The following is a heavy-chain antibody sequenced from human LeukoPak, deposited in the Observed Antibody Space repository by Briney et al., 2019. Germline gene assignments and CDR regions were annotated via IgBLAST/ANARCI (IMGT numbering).Heavy chain of an antibody. CDR3: ARLLTMVRGERKPDAFDI. Sequence: SETLSLTCTVSGDSISTSNSYWGWIRQPPGKGLEWIGSIYYSGNTYYNASLKSRVTISVDTSKNQFSLKLSSVTAADTAVYYCARLLTMVRGERKPDAFDIWGQGTMVTVSS. CDR2: IYYSGNT. V-gene: IGHV4-39*01. D-gene: IGHD3-10*01. CDR1: GDSISTSNSY. J-gene: IGHJ3*02.